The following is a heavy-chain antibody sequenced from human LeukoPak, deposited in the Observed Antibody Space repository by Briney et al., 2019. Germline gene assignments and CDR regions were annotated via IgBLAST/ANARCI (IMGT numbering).Heavy chain of an antibody. CDR2: ISYDGSNK. V-gene: IGHV3-30*03. J-gene: IGHJ4*02. CDR3: ARSGFDY. Sequence: GGSLRLSCEASGFTFSSYGMHWVRQAPGKGLEWVAVISYDGSNKYYGDSVKGRFTISRDNSKNTLYLQMNSLRAEDTAVYYCARSGFDYWGQGILVTVSS. CDR1: GFTFSSYG. D-gene: IGHD3-10*01.